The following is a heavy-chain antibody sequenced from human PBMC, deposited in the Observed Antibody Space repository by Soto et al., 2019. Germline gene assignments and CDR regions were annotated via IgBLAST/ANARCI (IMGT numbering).Heavy chain of an antibody. Sequence: QVQLQQWGAGLLKPSETLSLTCAVYGGSFSGYYCSWIRQPPGKGLEWIGEINHSGSTNYNPSLKSRVTISVDTSKNQFSLKLSSVTAADTAVYYCARGRLFYYYYYGMDVWGQGTTVTVSS. CDR2: INHSGST. CDR1: GGSFSGYY. J-gene: IGHJ6*02. V-gene: IGHV4-34*01. CDR3: ARGRLFYYYYYGMDV.